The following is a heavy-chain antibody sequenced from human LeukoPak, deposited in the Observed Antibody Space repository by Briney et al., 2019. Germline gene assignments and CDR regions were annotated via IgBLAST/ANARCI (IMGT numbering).Heavy chain of an antibody. CDR2: ISAYNGNT. Sequence: GASVKVSCKASGYTFTSYGISWVRQAPGQALEWMGWISAYNGNTNYAQKLQGRVTMTTDTSTSTAYMELRSLRSDDTAVYYCARGITISQHYYYGMDVWGQGTTVTVSS. D-gene: IGHD3-3*01. J-gene: IGHJ6*02. CDR3: ARGITISQHYYYGMDV. V-gene: IGHV1-18*01. CDR1: GYTFTSYG.